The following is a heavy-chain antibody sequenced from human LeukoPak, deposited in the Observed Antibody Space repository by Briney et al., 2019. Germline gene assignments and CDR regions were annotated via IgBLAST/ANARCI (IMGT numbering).Heavy chain of an antibody. J-gene: IGHJ4*02. CDR3: ASAMWRSQCTCPDY. V-gene: IGHV3-15*01. CDR1: GFTFSNVW. Sequence: GGSLRLSCAASGFTFSNVWMGWFRQAPGKGLEWVGRIRKGTEGGATDDAAPVQGRFTISRDDSSNTLYLQMNSPKTEDTAVYFCASAMWRSQCTCPDYWGQGTLVTVSS. D-gene: IGHD3-16*01. CDR2: IRKGTEGGAT.